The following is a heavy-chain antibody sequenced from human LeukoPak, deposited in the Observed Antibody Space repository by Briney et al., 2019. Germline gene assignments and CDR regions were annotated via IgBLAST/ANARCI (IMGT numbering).Heavy chain of an antibody. Sequence: PGGSLRLSCAASGFTFSSYGMHWVRQAPGKGLEWVAFIRYDGSNKHYADSVKGRFTISRDNSKNTLYLQMNSLRAEDTAGYYCAKASGDIVVVPAAIGAFDIWGQGTMVTVSS. CDR2: IRYDGSNK. V-gene: IGHV3-30*02. D-gene: IGHD2-2*01. CDR1: GFTFSSYG. J-gene: IGHJ3*02. CDR3: AKASGDIVVVPAAIGAFDI.